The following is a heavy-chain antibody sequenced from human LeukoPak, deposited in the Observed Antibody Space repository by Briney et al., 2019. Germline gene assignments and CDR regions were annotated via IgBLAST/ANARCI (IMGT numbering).Heavy chain of an antibody. CDR3: ARGGQWLASMDV. D-gene: IGHD6-19*01. CDR1: GGSISSYY. J-gene: IGHJ6*02. Sequence: SETLSLTCTVSGGSISSYYWSWIRQPPGKGLEWIGYIYYSGSTNYNPSLKSRVTISVDTSKNQFSLKLSSVTAADTAVYYCARGGQWLASMDVWGQGTTDTVSS. V-gene: IGHV4-59*01. CDR2: IYYSGST.